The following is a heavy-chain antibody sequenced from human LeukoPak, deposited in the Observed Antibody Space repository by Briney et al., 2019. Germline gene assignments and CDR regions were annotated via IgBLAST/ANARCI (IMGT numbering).Heavy chain of an antibody. V-gene: IGHV3-30*01. D-gene: IGHD3-22*01. CDR3: TRGQYYYHSGHYLGNFDY. J-gene: IGHJ4*02. Sequence: GGSLRLSCAASGFTFSMYALHWVRQAPGKGLEWVALISYDGSNADYVDSVKGRFTISRDNSMNTLFLQMNSLRAEDTAVYYCTRGQYYYHSGHYLGNFDYWGPGTLVTVSS. CDR1: GFTFSMYA. CDR2: ISYDGSNA.